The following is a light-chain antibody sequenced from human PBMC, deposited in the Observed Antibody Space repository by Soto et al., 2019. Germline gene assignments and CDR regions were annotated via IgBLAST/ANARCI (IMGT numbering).Light chain of an antibody. CDR1: SSNIGAGYD. V-gene: IGLV1-40*01. CDR2: GNR. J-gene: IGLJ1*01. CDR3: QTYASSLDGYV. Sequence: QSVLTQPPSVSGAPGQRVTISCTGSSSNIGAGYDVQWYQQFPGKAPKLIIAGNRNRPSGVPERLSGSKSGTSASRATTGLQAQDEADYYCQTYASSLDGYVLGPAPKVTVL.